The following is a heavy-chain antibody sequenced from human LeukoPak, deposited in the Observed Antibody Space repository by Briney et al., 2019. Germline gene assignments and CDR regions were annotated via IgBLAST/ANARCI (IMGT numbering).Heavy chain of an antibody. CDR2: INPRGGST. D-gene: IGHD6-13*01. V-gene: IGHV1-46*01. CDR3: AGLGGSPQAYSSPAGPDAFDI. Sequence: GASVKVSCKASGYTFTSYYMHWVRQAPGQGLEWMGIINPRGGSTSYAQKFQGRVTMTRDTSTSTVYMELSSLRSEDTAVYYWAGLGGSPQAYSSPAGPDAFDIWGQGTMVTVSS. CDR1: GYTFTSYY. J-gene: IGHJ3*02.